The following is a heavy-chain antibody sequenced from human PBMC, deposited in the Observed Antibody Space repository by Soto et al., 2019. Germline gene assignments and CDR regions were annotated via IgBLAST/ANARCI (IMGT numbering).Heavy chain of an antibody. D-gene: IGHD3-3*01. CDR1: GGTFSSYA. J-gene: IGHJ4*02. Sequence: SVKVSCKASGGTFSSYAISWVRQAPGQGLEWMGGIIPIFGTANYAQKFQGRVTITADESTSTAYMELSGLRSEDTAVYYCAARITIFGVVINYFDYCGQGTLVTVYS. CDR3: AARITIFGVVINYFDY. V-gene: IGHV1-69*13. CDR2: IIPIFGTA.